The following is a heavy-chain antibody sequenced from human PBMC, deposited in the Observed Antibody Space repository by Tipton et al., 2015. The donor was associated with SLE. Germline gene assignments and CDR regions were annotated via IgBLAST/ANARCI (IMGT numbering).Heavy chain of an antibody. CDR3: ARDLPYSSSSSGAFDI. V-gene: IGHV4-59*01. CDR2: IYYSGST. CDR1: SGSISSYY. Sequence: TLSLTCAVSSGSISSYYWSWIRQPPGKGLEWIGYIYYSGSTNYNPSLKSRVTISVDTSKNQFSLKLSSVTAADTAVYYCARDLPYSSSSSGAFDIWGQGTMVTVSS. D-gene: IGHD6-6*01. J-gene: IGHJ3*02.